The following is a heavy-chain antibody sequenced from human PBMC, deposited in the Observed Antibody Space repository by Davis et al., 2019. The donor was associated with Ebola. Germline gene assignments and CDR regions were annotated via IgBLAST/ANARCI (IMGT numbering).Heavy chain of an antibody. V-gene: IGHV4-39*07. CDR2: IYYSGST. J-gene: IGHJ5*02. Sequence: SETLSLTCTVSGGSISSSSYYWGWIRQPPGKGLEWIGSIYYSGSTYYNPSLKSRVTISVDTSKNQFSLKLSSVTAADTAVYYCAREDSCYGDWFDPWGQGTLVTVSS. D-gene: IGHD5-12*01. CDR1: GGSISSSSYY. CDR3: AREDSCYGDWFDP.